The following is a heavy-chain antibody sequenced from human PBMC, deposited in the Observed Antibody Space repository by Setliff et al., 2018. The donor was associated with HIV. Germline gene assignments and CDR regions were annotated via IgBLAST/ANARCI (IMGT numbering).Heavy chain of an antibody. CDR2: INPSDGAT. CDR1: GYTFTSYY. J-gene: IGHJ4*03. V-gene: IGHV1-46*01. CDR3: ARGGIVGYSYGSGAFDN. D-gene: IGHD5-18*01. Sequence: GASVKVSCKTSGYTFTSYYVHWVRQAPGQGLEWMGIINPSDGATRYAQKFQGRVTMTEDTSTSTLCMELSSLRSDDTAVYYCARGGIVGYSYGSGAFDNWGQGTLVTVSS.